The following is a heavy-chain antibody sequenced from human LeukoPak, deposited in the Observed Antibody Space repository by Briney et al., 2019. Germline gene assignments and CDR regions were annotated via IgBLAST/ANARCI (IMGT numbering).Heavy chain of an antibody. Sequence: SETLSLTCAVYGGSFSGYYWSWIRQPPGKGLEWIGEINHSGSTNYNPSLKSRVTISVDTSRNQFSLKLSSVTAADTAVYYCARGPGPFYYYYGMDVWGQGTTVTLSS. D-gene: IGHD1-14*01. V-gene: IGHV4-34*01. J-gene: IGHJ6*02. CDR3: ARGPGPFYYYYGMDV. CDR2: INHSGST. CDR1: GGSFSGYY.